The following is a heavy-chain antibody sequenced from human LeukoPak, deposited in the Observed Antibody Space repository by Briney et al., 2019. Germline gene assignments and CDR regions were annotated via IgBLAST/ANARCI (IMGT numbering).Heavy chain of an antibody. Sequence: SETLSLTCTVSGGSISSGNYYWSWIRQPPGKGLEWIDYIYYSGSTNYSPSLKSRVTTSVDTSKNQFSLKLSSVTAADTAVYYCARLYSSGWHYFDYWGQGTLVTVAS. J-gene: IGHJ4*02. V-gene: IGHV4-61*01. D-gene: IGHD6-19*01. CDR2: IYYSGST. CDR3: ARLYSSGWHYFDY. CDR1: GGSISSGNYY.